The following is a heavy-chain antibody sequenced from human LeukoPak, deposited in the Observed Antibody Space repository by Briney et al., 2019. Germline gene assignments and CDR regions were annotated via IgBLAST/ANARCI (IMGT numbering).Heavy chain of an antibody. V-gene: IGHV1-24*01. J-gene: IGHJ4*02. D-gene: IGHD3-3*01. CDR1: GYTLTELS. CDR3: ATDMSGY. Sequence: ASVKVSCKVSGYTLTELSMHWVRQAPGKGLEWMGGFDPEDGETIYAQKFQGRVTMIEDTSTDTAYMELSSLRSEDTAVYYCATDMSGYWGQGTLVTVSS. CDR2: FDPEDGET.